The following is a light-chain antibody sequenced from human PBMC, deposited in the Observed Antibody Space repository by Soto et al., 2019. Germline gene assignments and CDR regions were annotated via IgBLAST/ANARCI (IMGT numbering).Light chain of an antibody. CDR2: KAS. CDR1: QSISSW. J-gene: IGKJ1*01. Sequence: IQMTQSPSTLSASVGDRVTITCRASQSISSWLAWYQQKPGKAPKLLIYKASSLERGVPSRFSGSGSGTEFTLTISSLQPDDFATYYCQQYNSYPWTFGQGTKGDIK. V-gene: IGKV1-5*03. CDR3: QQYNSYPWT.